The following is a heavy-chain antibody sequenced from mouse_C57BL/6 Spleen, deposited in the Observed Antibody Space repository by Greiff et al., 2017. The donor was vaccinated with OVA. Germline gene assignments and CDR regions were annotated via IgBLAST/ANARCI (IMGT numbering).Heavy chain of an antibody. CDR3: ARGRQLRANYSDV. Sequence: VQLQQSGAELVRPGTSVKVSCKASGYAFTNYLIEWVKQRPGQGLEWIGVINPGSGGNNYNEKFKGKATLTADKSSSTAYMQLSSLTSEDSAVYFCARGRQLRANYSDVWGPGTTLTVSS. CDR1: GYAFTNYL. V-gene: IGHV1-54*01. J-gene: IGHJ2*01. CDR2: INPGSGGN. D-gene: IGHD3-2*02.